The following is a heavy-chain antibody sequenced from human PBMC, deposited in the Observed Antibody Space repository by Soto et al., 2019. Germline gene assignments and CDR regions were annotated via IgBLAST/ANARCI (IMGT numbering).Heavy chain of an antibody. V-gene: IGHV3-21*01. CDR1: GFTFSSYS. CDR2: ISSSSSYI. CDR3: ARGEDGYYYYYMDV. J-gene: IGHJ6*03. Sequence: GGSKRLSCAASGFTFSSYSMNWVRQAPGKGLEWVSSISSSSSYIYYADSVKGRFTISRDNAKNSLYLQMNSLRAEDTAVYYCARGEDGYYYYYMDVWGKGTTVTVSS.